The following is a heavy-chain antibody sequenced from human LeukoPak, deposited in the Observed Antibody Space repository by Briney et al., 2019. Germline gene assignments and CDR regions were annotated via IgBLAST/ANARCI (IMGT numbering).Heavy chain of an antibody. CDR2: ISAYNGHT. Sequence: ASVKVSCKASGYTFTSFGISWVRQAPGQGLEWMGWISAYNGHTNYAQKLQGRVTMTTGTSTSTAYMEIRSLRSDDTAVYYCTRDLGVDTTMIFFDYWGQGSLVTVSS. CDR3: TRDLGVDTTMIFFDY. CDR1: GYTFTSFG. D-gene: IGHD5-18*01. J-gene: IGHJ4*02. V-gene: IGHV1-18*01.